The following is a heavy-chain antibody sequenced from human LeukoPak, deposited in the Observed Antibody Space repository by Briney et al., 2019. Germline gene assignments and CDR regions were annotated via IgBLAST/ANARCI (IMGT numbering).Heavy chain of an antibody. J-gene: IGHJ3*02. CDR2: ISSSGSTI. CDR1: GFTFSDYY. V-gene: IGHV3-11*01. D-gene: IGHD2-2*01. CDR3: AKGSGVVVRQHAFDI. Sequence: GGSLRLSCAASGFTFSDYYMSWIRQAPGKGLEWVSYISSSGSTIYYADSVKGRFTISRDNAKNSLYLQMNSLRAEDTAVYYCAKGSGVVVRQHAFDIWGQGTMVTVSS.